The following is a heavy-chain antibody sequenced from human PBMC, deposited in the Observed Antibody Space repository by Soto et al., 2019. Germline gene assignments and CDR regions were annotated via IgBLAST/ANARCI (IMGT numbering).Heavy chain of an antibody. Sequence: EVQLLESGGGLVQPGGSLRLSCAASGFTFSSYAMSWVRQAPGKGLEWVSAISGSGGSTYYADSVKGRFTISRDNSKNTLYLQMNSLRAEDMAVYYCAKDLLEYISSSFANYGMDVWGQGTTVTVSS. CDR2: ISGSGGST. CDR3: AKDLLEYISSSFANYGMDV. V-gene: IGHV3-23*01. J-gene: IGHJ6*02. D-gene: IGHD6-6*01. CDR1: GFTFSSYA.